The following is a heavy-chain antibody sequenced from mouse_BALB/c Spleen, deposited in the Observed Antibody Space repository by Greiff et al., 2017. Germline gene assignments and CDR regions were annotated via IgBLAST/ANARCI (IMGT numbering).Heavy chain of an antibody. CDR3: AQGGYGTFAY. D-gene: IGHD2-1*01. CDR1: GYTFTDYN. Sequence: DVKLQESGPELVKPGASVKISCKASGYTFTDYNMHWVKQSHGKSLEWIGYIYPYNGGTGYNQKFKSKATLTVDNSSSTAYMELRSLTSEDSAVYYCAQGGYGTFAYWGQGTLVTVSA. V-gene: IGHV1S29*02. CDR2: IYPYNGGT. J-gene: IGHJ3*01.